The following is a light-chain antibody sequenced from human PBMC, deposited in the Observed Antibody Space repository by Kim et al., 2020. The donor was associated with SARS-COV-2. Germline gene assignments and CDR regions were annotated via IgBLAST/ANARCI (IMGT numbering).Light chain of an antibody. V-gene: IGKV1-39*01. CDR2: AAS. CDR1: QSISSY. Sequence: SVGDRVTITCRASQSISSYLNWYQQKPGKAPKLLIYAASSLQSGVPSRFSGSGSGTDFTLTISSLQPEDFATYYCQQSSSTPPWTFGQGTKVDIK. J-gene: IGKJ1*01. CDR3: QQSSSTPPWT.